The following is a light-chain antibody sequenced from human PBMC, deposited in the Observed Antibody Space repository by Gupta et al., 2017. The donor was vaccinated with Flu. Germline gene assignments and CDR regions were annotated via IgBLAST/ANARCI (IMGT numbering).Light chain of an antibody. CDR1: ALANHY. CDR2: KDS. CDR3: QSTDSSGTYV. J-gene: IGLJ1*01. Sequence: SYELTQPPSVSVSPGQTARIPCSGDALANHYVYWFQRKAGQAPIMVIYKDSERPPGIPERFSGSSSGTTVTLTISGVQAEDEADYYCQSTDSSGTYVFGTGTTVTVL. V-gene: IGLV3-25*02.